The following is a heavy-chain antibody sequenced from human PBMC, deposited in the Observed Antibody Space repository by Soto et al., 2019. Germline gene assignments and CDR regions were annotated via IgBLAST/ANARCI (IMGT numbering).Heavy chain of an antibody. CDR1: GSTFSSYA. V-gene: IGHV1-69*01. CDR2: IIPIFGTA. J-gene: IGHJ4*02. D-gene: IGHD1-26*01. Sequence: QVQLVQSGAEVKKPGSSVTVSCTASGSTFSSYAISWVRQAPVQGLEWMGGIIPIFGTANYAQKFQGRVTITEDESTSTAYMELRSLRSEDTAVYYCARGVGYSGSYALGHFDYWGQGTLVTVSS. CDR3: ARGVGYSGSYALGHFDY.